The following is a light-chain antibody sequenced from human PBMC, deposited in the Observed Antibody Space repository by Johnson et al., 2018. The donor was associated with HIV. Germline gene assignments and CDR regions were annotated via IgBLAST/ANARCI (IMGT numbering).Light chain of an antibody. CDR3: GAWHSSLSGGLYL. CDR2: DND. J-gene: IGLJ1*01. Sequence: QPVLTQPPSVSAAPGQKVTISCSGNSSNIGNNYVSWYQQVPGTAPKLLIYDNDRRPSGIPDRFSGSKSGTSATLGITGLQTGDEADYYCGAWHSSLSGGLYLFVTGTKVTVL. CDR1: SSNIGNNY. V-gene: IGLV1-51*01.